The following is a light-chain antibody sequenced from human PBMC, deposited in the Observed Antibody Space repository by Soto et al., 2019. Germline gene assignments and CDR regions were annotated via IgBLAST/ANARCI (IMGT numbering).Light chain of an antibody. CDR1: NIGSKN. Sequence: SYELTQPLSVSVALGQTARVTCGGNNIGSKNVHWYQQKPGQAPVLLIYRDTYRPSEIPERFSGSNSGNTATLTISRAQGGDESDYYCHMWDSSTVVFGGGTKVTVL. CDR2: RDT. CDR3: HMWDSSTVV. J-gene: IGLJ3*02. V-gene: IGLV3-9*01.